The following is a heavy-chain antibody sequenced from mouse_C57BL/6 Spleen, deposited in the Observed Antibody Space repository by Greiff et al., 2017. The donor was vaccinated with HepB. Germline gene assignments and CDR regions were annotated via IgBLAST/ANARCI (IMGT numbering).Heavy chain of an antibody. J-gene: IGHJ2*01. CDR2: IHPNSGST. Sequence: VQLQQPGAELVKPGASVKLSCKASGYTFTSYWMHWVKQRPGQGLEWIGMIHPNSGSTNYNEKFKSKATLTVDKSSSTAYMQLSSLTSEDSAVYYCARPTVVPYYFDYWGQGTTLTVSS. V-gene: IGHV1-64*01. CDR1: GYTFTSYW. D-gene: IGHD1-1*01. CDR3: ARPTVVPYYFDY.